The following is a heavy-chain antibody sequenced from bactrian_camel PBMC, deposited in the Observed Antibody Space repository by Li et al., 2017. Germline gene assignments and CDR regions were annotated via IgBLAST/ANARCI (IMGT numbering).Heavy chain of an antibody. CDR1: GYGYSSYC. J-gene: IGHJ4*01. CDR3: AADLTRGCYRSDAEWRLSKDAYSY. CDR2: IGVDGET. V-gene: IGHV3S6*01. D-gene: IGHD1*01. Sequence: HVQLVESGGGSVQAGGSLRLSCAVSGYGYSSYCMGWFRRAPGKAREAVAGIGVDGETEYADFAKGRFSISKDDAKNTLILQMNNLQPEDSAMYYCAADLTRGCYRSDAEWRLSKDAYSYWGQGTQVTVS.